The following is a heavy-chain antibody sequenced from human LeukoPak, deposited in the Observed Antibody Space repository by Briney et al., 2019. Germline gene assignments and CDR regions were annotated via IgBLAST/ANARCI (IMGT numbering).Heavy chain of an antibody. CDR2: IYSSGST. D-gene: IGHD3-10*01. Sequence: SETLSLTCTVSGGSISSYYWNWIRQPTGKGLEWIGRIYSSGSTNYNPPLKGRVTMSVDTSKNQFSLKLSSVTAADTAVYYCARDPSSFGGRLDPWGQGTLVAVSS. CDR1: GGSISSYY. J-gene: IGHJ5*02. V-gene: IGHV4-4*07. CDR3: ARDPSSFGGRLDP.